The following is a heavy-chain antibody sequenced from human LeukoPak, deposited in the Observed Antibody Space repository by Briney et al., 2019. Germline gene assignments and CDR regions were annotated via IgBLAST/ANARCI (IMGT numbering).Heavy chain of an antibody. CDR1: GGSISSYY. CDR3: ARAPGIAAAGPGGFDY. J-gene: IGHJ4*02. V-gene: IGHV4-4*07. D-gene: IGHD6-13*01. Sequence: SETLSLTRTVSGGSISSYYWSWIRQPAGKGLEWIGRIYTSGSTNYNPSLKSRVTMSVDTSKNQFSLKLSSVTAADTAVYYCARAPGIAAAGPGGFDYWGQGTLVTVSS. CDR2: IYTSGST.